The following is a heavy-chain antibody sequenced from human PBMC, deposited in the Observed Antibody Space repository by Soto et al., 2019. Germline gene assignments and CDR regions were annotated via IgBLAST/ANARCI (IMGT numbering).Heavy chain of an antibody. CDR1: GGYISSYY. Sequence: TSETLSLTCTVSGGYISSYYWSWIRQPPGKGLEWIVYIYYSGSTNYNPSLKSRVTISVDTSKNQFSLKLSSVTAADTAVYYCARHSNEYRKSLDYWGQGTLVTVSS. J-gene: IGHJ4*02. CDR2: IYYSGST. D-gene: IGHD1-1*01. V-gene: IGHV4-59*08. CDR3: ARHSNEYRKSLDY.